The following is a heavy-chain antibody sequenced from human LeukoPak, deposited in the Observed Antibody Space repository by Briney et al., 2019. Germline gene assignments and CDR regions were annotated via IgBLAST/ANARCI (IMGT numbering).Heavy chain of an antibody. CDR2: ISGSGGST. CDR1: GFTFSSYA. Sequence: GGSLRLSCAASGFTFSSYAMSWVRQTPAKGLEWVSAISGSGGSTYYAAAVKGRFTISRDNSKNTLYLQMNSLRAEDTAVYYCAKETNWGSWYFDLWGRGTLVTVSS. J-gene: IGHJ2*01. CDR3: AKETNWGSWYFDL. D-gene: IGHD7-27*01. V-gene: IGHV3-23*01.